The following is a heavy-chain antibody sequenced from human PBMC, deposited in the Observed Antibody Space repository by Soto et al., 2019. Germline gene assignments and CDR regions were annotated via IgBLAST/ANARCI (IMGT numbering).Heavy chain of an antibody. Sequence: PGESLKISCKGSGYSFTTYWIGWVRQMPGKGLEWMGVIYPGDSDIRFSPSFQGQVTISADMSLSTAYLQWSSLRVSDTAMYYCARQAYPYDTNSFGYLGQGTLVTVSS. CDR1: GYSFTTYW. CDR2: IYPGDSDI. D-gene: IGHD3-22*01. CDR3: ARQAYPYDTNSFGY. J-gene: IGHJ4*02. V-gene: IGHV5-51*01.